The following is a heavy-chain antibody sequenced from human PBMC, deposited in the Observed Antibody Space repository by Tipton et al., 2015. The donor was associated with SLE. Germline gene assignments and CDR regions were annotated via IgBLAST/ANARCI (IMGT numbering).Heavy chain of an antibody. CDR3: AREVVVAAPSTDNYAMDV. D-gene: IGHD2-15*01. Sequence: SLRLSCAASGFTFSNYWMHWVRQVPGKGLLWVSRITGDGGSTDYAVSVKGRFTISRDNAKNTVYLQMNSLRVEDTAVYYCAREVVVAAPSTDNYAMDVWGQGSTVTVSS. J-gene: IGHJ6*02. CDR2: ITGDGGST. V-gene: IGHV3-74*01. CDR1: GFTFSNYW.